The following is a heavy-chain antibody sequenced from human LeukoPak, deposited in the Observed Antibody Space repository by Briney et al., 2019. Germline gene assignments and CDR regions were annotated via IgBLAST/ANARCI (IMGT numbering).Heavy chain of an antibody. CDR3: ARGEDFERYYLAY. J-gene: IGHJ4*02. V-gene: IGHV4-34*11. D-gene: IGHD3-9*01. Sequence: SETLSLTCAVYGGSFSGYYWSWIRQPPGKGLEWIGYIYYTATTNYNPLFESRATISVDTSKNQSSLKLTSVTAADTAVYFCARGEDFERYYLAYWGQGTLVTVSS. CDR2: IYYTATT. CDR1: GGSFSGYY.